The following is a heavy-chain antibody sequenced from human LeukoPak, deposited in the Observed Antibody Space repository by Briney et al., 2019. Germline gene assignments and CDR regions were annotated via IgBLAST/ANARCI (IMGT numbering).Heavy chain of an antibody. CDR3: TRLSGTFGTTSRVLDS. D-gene: IGHD1-1*01. J-gene: IGHJ4*02. Sequence: PGGSLRPSCATSGFTFTTYAMGWVRQAPGTGLEWVSALSGGGEATYYADSVKGRFTISRDNSKNTLSLQMNSLGAEDTAVYYCTRLSGTFGTTSRVLDSWGQGTQVTVSS. CDR2: LSGGGEAT. CDR1: GFTFTTYA. V-gene: IGHV3-23*01.